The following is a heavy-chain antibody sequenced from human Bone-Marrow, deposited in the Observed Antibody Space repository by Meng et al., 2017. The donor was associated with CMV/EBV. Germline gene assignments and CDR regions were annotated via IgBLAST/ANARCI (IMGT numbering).Heavy chain of an antibody. CDR3: AKGARRGYCSSTSCLPFGY. Sequence: LSLTCAASGFTFSSYGMHWVRQAPGKGLEWVAFIRYDGSNKYYADSVKGRFTISRDNSKNTLYLQMNSLRAEDTAVYYCAKGARRGYCSSTSCLPFGYWGQGTLVTVSS. J-gene: IGHJ4*02. V-gene: IGHV3-30*02. CDR2: IRYDGSNK. D-gene: IGHD2-2*01. CDR1: GFTFSSYG.